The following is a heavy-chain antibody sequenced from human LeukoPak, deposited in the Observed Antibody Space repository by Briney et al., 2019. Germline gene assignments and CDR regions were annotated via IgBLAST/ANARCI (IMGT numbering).Heavy chain of an antibody. D-gene: IGHD3-3*01. V-gene: IGHV4-59*01. J-gene: IGHJ4*02. CDR2: IYYSGST. Sequence: PSETLSLTCTVSGGSISSYYWSWIRQPPGKGPEWIGYIYYSGSTNYNPSLKSRVTISVDTSKNQFSLKLSSVTAADTAVYYCARAKVFGGWAFDYWGQGTLVTVSS. CDR1: GGSISSYY. CDR3: ARAKVFGGWAFDY.